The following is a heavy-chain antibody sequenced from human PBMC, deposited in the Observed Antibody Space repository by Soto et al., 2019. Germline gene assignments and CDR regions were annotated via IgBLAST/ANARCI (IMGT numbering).Heavy chain of an antibody. CDR3: ARPPRGRDWFI. D-gene: IGHD3-9*01. J-gene: IGHJ4*02. Sequence: QLHLQGSGPGLLRSSETLSLTCSVAGGSIKTDNYYWAWIRQPPGKDLEWIGSIFHTGTTFYKSSLQSRVTLSVDTSKNHFSLTLRSVTASDTAVYYCARPPRGRDWFICGQGTLVTVSS. V-gene: IGHV4-39*01. CDR2: IFHTGTT. CDR1: GGSIKTDNYY.